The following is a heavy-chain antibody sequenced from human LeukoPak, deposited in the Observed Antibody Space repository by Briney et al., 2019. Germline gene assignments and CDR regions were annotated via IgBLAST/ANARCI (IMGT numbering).Heavy chain of an antibody. CDR1: GYTFTGYY. CDR3: ARASRPSSGWYLFYYYYYGMDV. Sequence: ASVKVSCKASGYTFTGYYMHWVRQAPGQGLEWMGWINPNSGGTNYAQKFQGRVTMTRDTSISTAYMELSRLRSDDTAVYYCARASRPSSGWYLFYYYYYGMDVWGQGTTVTVSS. J-gene: IGHJ6*02. V-gene: IGHV1-2*02. CDR2: INPNSGGT. D-gene: IGHD6-19*01.